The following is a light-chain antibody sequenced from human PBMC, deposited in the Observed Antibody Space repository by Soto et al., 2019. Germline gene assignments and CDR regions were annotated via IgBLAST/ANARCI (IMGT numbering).Light chain of an antibody. Sequence: DIQMTQSPSTLSVSLGATVPITFRSSQTISSWLAWYQQKPGKAPKLLIYKASTLKSGVPSRFSGSGSGTEFTLTISSLQTDAFATYSCQHYNSYSEAFGQGTKVDIK. CDR2: KAS. J-gene: IGKJ1*01. CDR1: QTISSW. CDR3: QHYNSYSEA. V-gene: IGKV1-5*03.